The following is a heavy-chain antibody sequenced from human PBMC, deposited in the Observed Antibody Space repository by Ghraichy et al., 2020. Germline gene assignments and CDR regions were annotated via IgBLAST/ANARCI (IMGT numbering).Heavy chain of an antibody. CDR1: GGSISSSSYY. D-gene: IGHD3-16*01. Sequence: SETLSLTCTVSGGSISSSSYYWGWIRQPPGKGLEWIGSIYYSGSTYYNPSLKSRVTISVDTSKNQFSLKLSSVTAADTAVYYCARHGVSWGSPYELSYYFDYWGQGTLVTVSS. J-gene: IGHJ4*02. CDR2: IYYSGST. CDR3: ARHGVSWGSPYELSYYFDY. V-gene: IGHV4-39*01.